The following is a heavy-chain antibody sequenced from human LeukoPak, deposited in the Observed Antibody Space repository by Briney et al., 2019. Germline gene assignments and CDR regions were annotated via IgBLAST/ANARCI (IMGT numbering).Heavy chain of an antibody. V-gene: IGHV3-30*04. CDR3: AKDEDYGGNSGIDY. Sequence: GGSLRLSCAASGFTFSTYAMNWVRQAPGKGLEWVAVISYDGRQNYYADSVKGRFTISRDNSKNTLYLQMNSLRAEDTAVYYCAKDEDYGGNSGIDYWGQGTLVTVSS. CDR2: ISYDGRQN. J-gene: IGHJ4*02. CDR1: GFTFSTYA. D-gene: IGHD4-23*01.